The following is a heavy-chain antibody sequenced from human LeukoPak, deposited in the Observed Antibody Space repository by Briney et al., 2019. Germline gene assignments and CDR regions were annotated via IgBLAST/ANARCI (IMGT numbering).Heavy chain of an antibody. CDR2: IYYSGST. V-gene: IGHV4-59*01. CDR3: ARDRSSGWSYLDAFDI. D-gene: IGHD6-19*01. CDR1: GGSISSYY. J-gene: IGHJ3*02. Sequence: SETLSLTCTVSGGSISSYYWSWIRQPPGKGLEWIGYIYYSGSTNYNPSPKSRVTISVDTSKNQFSLKLSSVTAADTAVYYCARDRSSGWSYLDAFDIWGQGTMVTVSS.